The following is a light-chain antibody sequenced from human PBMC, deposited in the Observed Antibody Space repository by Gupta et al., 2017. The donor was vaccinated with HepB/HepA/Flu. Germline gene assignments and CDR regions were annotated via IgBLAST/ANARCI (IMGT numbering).Light chain of an antibody. CDR2: GKN. CDR3: NSRDSSGNTLVV. CDR1: SLRSYY. V-gene: IGLV3-19*01. Sequence: SSELTQDPAVSVALGQTVRITCQGDSLRSYYASWYQQKPGQAPVLVIYGKNNRPSGIPDRFSGSSSGNTASLTITGAQAEDEADYYCNSRDSSGNTLVVFGGGTKLTVL. J-gene: IGLJ2*01.